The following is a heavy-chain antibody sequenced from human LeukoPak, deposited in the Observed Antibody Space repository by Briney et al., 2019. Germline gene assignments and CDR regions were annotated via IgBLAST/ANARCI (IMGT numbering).Heavy chain of an antibody. CDR2: IYPGGYDI. CDR3: ARYGSGDGNWFDP. V-gene: IGHV5-51*01. J-gene: IGHJ5*02. D-gene: IGHD3-10*01. CDR1: GYSFSNYW. Sequence: GESLKISCKGSGYSFSNYWIGWVRQMPGKGLEWMGIIYPGGYDIRYSPSFQGQVTISADKSISTAYLQWSSLKASDTAMYYCARYGSGDGNWFDPWGQGTLVTVSS.